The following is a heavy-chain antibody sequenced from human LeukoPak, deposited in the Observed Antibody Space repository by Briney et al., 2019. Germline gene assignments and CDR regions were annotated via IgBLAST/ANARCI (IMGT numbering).Heavy chain of an antibody. Sequence: PSETLSLTCAVSGGSISSGGYSWSWIRQPPGKGLEWIGYIYHSGSTYYNRSLKSRVTISVDRSKNQCSLKLSSVTAADTAVYYCARVRLQYAFDIWGQGTMVTVSS. CDR1: GGSISSGGYS. CDR2: IYHSGST. CDR3: ARVRLQYAFDI. J-gene: IGHJ3*02. D-gene: IGHD5-24*01. V-gene: IGHV4-30-2*01.